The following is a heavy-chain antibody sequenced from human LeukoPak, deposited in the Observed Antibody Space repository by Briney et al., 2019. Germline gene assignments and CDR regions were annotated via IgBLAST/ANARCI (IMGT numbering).Heavy chain of an antibody. CDR3: ARDRGYSSSWYGWFDP. D-gene: IGHD6-13*01. J-gene: IGHJ5*02. CDR1: GGSISSGGYY. Sequence: SETLSLTCTVSGGSISSGGYYWSWIRQPPGKGLEWIGYIYHSGSTYYNPSLESRVTISVDRSKNQFSLKLSSVTAADTAVYYCARDRGYSSSWYGWFDPWGQGTLVTVSS. CDR2: IYHSGST. V-gene: IGHV4-30-2*01.